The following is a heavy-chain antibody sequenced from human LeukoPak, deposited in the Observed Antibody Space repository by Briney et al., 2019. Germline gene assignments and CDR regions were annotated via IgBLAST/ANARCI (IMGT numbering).Heavy chain of an antibody. CDR3: AKEAVSTAAGPLDV. D-gene: IGHD6-13*01. Sequence: GGSLRLSCAASGFIFSSYAMSWVRQAPGMGLESVSAISGSGSSTYYADSVKGRFTISRDNSKNTLYLQMNSLRAEDTAVYYCAKEAVSTAAGPLDVWGQGTTVTVSS. CDR1: GFIFSSYA. V-gene: IGHV3-23*01. CDR2: ISGSGSST. J-gene: IGHJ6*02.